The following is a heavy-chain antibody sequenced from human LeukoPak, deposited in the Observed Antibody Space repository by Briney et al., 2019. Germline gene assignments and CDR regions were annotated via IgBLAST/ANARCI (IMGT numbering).Heavy chain of an antibody. D-gene: IGHD3/OR15-3a*01. CDR2: ISWNSGSI. Sequence: GRSLRLSCAASGFTFDDYAMRWVRQAPGKGLEWVSGISWNSGSIGYADSVKGRFTTSRDNAKNSLYLQMNSLRAEDTALYYCAKDGLPDAFDIWGQGTMVTVSS. V-gene: IGHV3-9*01. J-gene: IGHJ3*02. CDR1: GFTFDDYA. CDR3: AKDGLPDAFDI.